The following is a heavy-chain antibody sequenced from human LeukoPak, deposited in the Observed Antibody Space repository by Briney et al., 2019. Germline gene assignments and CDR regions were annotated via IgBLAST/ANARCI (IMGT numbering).Heavy chain of an antibody. CDR1: GFTFSSYA. Sequence: GGSLRLSCAASGFTFSSYAMSWVRQAPGKGLECISYISSSGRTIYYADSLKGRFTVSRDNAKNSLYLRMNNLRAEDTAVYYCARGEYYFDHWGQGTLVTVSS. CDR2: ISSSGRTI. J-gene: IGHJ4*02. V-gene: IGHV3-48*03. CDR3: ARGEYYFDH.